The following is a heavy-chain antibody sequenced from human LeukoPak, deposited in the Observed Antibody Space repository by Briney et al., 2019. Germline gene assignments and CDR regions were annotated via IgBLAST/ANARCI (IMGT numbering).Heavy chain of an antibody. J-gene: IGHJ4*02. V-gene: IGHV3-23*01. CDR3: ARPHYDILTGYMYYFDC. Sequence: AGGSLRLSCAASGFTFSSYAMTWVRQAPGKGLEWVSHITGSGASTYYADSVKGRFTISRDNSNNSLYLQMNSLRADDTAVYYCARPHYDILTGYMYYFDCWGQGTLVTVSS. D-gene: IGHD3-9*01. CDR2: ITGSGAST. CDR1: GFTFSSYA.